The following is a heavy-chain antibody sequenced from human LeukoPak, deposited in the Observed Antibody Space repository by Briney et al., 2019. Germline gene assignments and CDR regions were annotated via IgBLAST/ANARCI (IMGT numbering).Heavy chain of an antibody. D-gene: IGHD6-13*01. CDR3: ARRIAAESAFDI. J-gene: IGHJ3*02. CDR1: GYSFTSYW. CDR2: IYPGDSAT. Sequence: GAFLKISCKCSGYSFTSYWIGLVHQMAGKGLEWMGIIYPGDSATRYSPSFQGQVTISADKSISTAYLQWSSLKASDTAMYYCARRIAAESAFDIWGQGTMVTVSS. V-gene: IGHV5-51*07.